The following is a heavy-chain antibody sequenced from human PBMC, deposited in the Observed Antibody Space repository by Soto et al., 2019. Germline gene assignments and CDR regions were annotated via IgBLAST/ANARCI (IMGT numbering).Heavy chain of an antibody. Sequence: QVQLVQSGAEVKKPGASVKVSCKASGYTFTSYAMHWVRQAPGQRLEWMGWINAGNGNTKYSQKFQGRVTITRDTSASTAYMELSSLRSEDTAVYYCARDGLNSDVGELLSYYYDYMDVWGKGTTVTVSS. J-gene: IGHJ6*03. CDR1: GYTFTSYA. CDR3: ARDGLNSDVGELLSYYYDYMDV. CDR2: INAGNGNT. D-gene: IGHD3-10*01. V-gene: IGHV1-3*01.